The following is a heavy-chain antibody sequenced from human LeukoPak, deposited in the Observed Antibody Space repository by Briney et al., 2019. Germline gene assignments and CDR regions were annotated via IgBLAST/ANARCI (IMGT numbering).Heavy chain of an antibody. CDR1: GFTFSRYS. CDR3: AAMVLGRYY. CDR2: ISSGSSYI. J-gene: IGHJ4*02. Sequence: PGGSLRLSCVVSGFTFSRYSMNWVRQAPGKGLQWVSSISSGSSYIYYADSVKGRFTISRDNAKNSLYLQMNSLRAEDTAVYYCAAMVLGRYYWGQGTLVTVSS. V-gene: IGHV3-21*01. D-gene: IGHD5-18*01.